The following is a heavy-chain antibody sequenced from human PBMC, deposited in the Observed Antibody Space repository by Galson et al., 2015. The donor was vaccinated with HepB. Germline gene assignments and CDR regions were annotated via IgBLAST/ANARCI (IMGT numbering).Heavy chain of an antibody. J-gene: IGHJ5*02. CDR3: AREPYGSGSADHWFDP. CDR1: GDSVSSNTAA. CDR2: TYYKSKWNN. V-gene: IGHV6-1*01. D-gene: IGHD3-10*01. Sequence: CAISGDSVSSNTAAWSWVRQSPSRGLEWLGRTYYKSKWNNDYAVSVESRIAINPDTSKNQFSLQLNSVTPEDMAVYYCAREPYGSGSADHWFDPWGQGILVTVSS.